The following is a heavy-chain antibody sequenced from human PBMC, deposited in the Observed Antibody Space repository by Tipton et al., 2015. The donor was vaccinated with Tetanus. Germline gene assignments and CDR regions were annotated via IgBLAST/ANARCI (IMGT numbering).Heavy chain of an antibody. J-gene: IGHJ6*03. CDR3: ARSEQQLVRGYYYYYYMDV. CDR1: GGSISSSNYY. V-gene: IGHV4-39*01. Sequence: TLSLTCTVSGGSISSSNYYWGWIRQPPGKGLEWIGRIYYSGSTSYNPSLKSRVTISVDTSKNQSSLELNSVTAADTAVYYCARSEQQLVRGYYYYYYMDVWGKGTTVTVSS. CDR2: IYYSGST. D-gene: IGHD6-13*01.